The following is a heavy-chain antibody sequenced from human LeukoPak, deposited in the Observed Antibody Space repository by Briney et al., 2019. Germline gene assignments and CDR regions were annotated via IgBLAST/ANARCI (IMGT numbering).Heavy chain of an antibody. CDR2: ISYDGSNK. V-gene: IGHV3-30*04. CDR1: GFTFSSYA. Sequence: GGSLRLSCAASGFTFSSYAMRWVRQAPGKGLEWVAVISYDGSNKYYADSVKGRFTISRDNSKNTLYLQMNSLRAEDTAVYYCARESLITMVRGAKGSEYFQHWGQGTLVTVSS. J-gene: IGHJ1*01. D-gene: IGHD3-10*01. CDR3: ARESLITMVRGAKGSEYFQH.